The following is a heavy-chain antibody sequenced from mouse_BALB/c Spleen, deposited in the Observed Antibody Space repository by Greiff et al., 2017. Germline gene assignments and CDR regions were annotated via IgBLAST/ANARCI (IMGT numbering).Heavy chain of an antibody. CDR2: INPYNGDT. Sequence: EVKLMESGPELVKPGASVKISCKASGYSFTGYFMNWVKQSHGKSLEWIGRINPYNGDTFYNQKFKGKATLTVDKSSSTAHMELLSLTSEDSAVYYCGRGDYGNPWFAYWGQGTLVTVSA. V-gene: IGHV1-37*01. CDR1: GYSFTGYF. D-gene: IGHD2-1*01. CDR3: GRGDYGNPWFAY. J-gene: IGHJ3*01.